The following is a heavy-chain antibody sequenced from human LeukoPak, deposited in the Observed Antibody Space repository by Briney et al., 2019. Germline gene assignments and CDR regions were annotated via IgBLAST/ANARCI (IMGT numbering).Heavy chain of an antibody. CDR1: GFTFTTNR. D-gene: IGHD6-13*01. CDR2: TTPASANS. V-gene: IGHV3-21*01. J-gene: IGHJ4*02. CDR3: ASEAAGYINY. Sequence: GYLRCSCSASGFTFTTNRLDWLARAPGKGLMGVSSTTPASANSSYADSFKGRFTIYTANATDYLYLQLITLRAEDTAVCSCASEAAGYINYWGQGTLVTVSS.